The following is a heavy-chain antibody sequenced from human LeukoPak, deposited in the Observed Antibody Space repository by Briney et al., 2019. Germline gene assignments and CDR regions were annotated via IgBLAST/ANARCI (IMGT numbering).Heavy chain of an antibody. CDR2: INPSGGST. V-gene: IGHV1-46*01. Sequence: ASVKVSCKASGYTFSSYYMHWVRPAPGQGIEWMGIINPSGGSTNYAQKFQGRVTMTRDMSTSTVYMDLSSLRSEDAAVYYCARDYDFWSGYYSFDYWGQGTLVTVSS. D-gene: IGHD3-3*01. J-gene: IGHJ4*02. CDR3: ARDYDFWSGYYSFDY. CDR1: GYTFSSYY.